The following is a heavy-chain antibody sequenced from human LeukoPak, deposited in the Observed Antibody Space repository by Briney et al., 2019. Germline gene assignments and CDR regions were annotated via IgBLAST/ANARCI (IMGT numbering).Heavy chain of an antibody. V-gene: IGHV4-39*01. CDR2: IYYSGST. CDR1: GGSISSSSYY. D-gene: IGHD2-8*02. Sequence: PSETLSLTCTVSGGSISSSSYYWGWIRQPPGKGLEWIGSIYYSGSTYYNPSLKSRVTISVDTSKNQFPLKLSSVTAADTAVYYCARRLEMPWGCDDNWGQGTLVTVSS. CDR3: ARRLEMPWGCDDN. J-gene: IGHJ4*02.